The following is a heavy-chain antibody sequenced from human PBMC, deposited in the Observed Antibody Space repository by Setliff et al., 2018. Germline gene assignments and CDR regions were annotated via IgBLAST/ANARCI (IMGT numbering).Heavy chain of an antibody. D-gene: IGHD3-22*01. V-gene: IGHV4-30-4*08. CDR2: IYYSGST. Sequence: PSETLSLTCTVSGGSISSGDYYWSWIRQHPGKGLEWIGYIYYSGSTYYNPSLKSRVTMSVDTSKNHVSLKLSSVTAADTAVYYCARAHTWSLPNDNSGYPGWFDPWGQRTLVTVSS. CDR3: ARAHTWSLPNDNSGYPGWFDP. J-gene: IGHJ5*02. CDR1: GGSISSGDYY.